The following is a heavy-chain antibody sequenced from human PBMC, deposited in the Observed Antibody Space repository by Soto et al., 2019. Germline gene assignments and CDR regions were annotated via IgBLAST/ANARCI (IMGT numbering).Heavy chain of an antibody. D-gene: IGHD5-18*01. Sequence: PGGSLRLSCAASGFTFSSYAMSWVRQAPGKGLEWVSAISGSGGSTYYADSVKGRFTISRDNSKNTLYLQMNSLRAEDTAVYYCAKPLVDTAMVNWRNDAFDIWGQGTMVTVSS. V-gene: IGHV3-23*01. CDR1: GFTFSSYA. CDR3: AKPLVDTAMVNWRNDAFDI. CDR2: ISGSGGST. J-gene: IGHJ3*02.